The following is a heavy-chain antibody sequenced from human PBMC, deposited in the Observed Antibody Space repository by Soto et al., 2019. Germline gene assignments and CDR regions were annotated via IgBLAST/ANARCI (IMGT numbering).Heavy chain of an antibody. J-gene: IGHJ4*02. CDR2: IIPIFGTV. CDR3: AGGGEQWLRD. V-gene: IGHV1-69*01. CDR1: GGTFSSYA. D-gene: IGHD6-19*01. Sequence: QVQLVQSGAEVKKPGSSVKVSCKASGGTFSSYAISWVRQAPGQGLEWMGGIIPIFGTVNYAQKFQGRVTITADESTSTASMERSGLRLGDTAVYSGAGGGEQWLRDWGQGTLVTVSS.